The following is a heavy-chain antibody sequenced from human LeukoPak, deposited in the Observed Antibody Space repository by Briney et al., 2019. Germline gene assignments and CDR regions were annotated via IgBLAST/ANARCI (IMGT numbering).Heavy chain of an antibody. CDR2: ISSSGSTI. CDR3: ARDLGDYYFDY. V-gene: IGHV3-48*03. J-gene: IGHJ4*02. D-gene: IGHD2-21*02. Sequence: GGSLRLSCAASGFTFSSYEMNWVRQAPGKGLDWVSYISSSGSTIYYADSVKGRFTISRDNAKNSLYLQMNSLRAEDTAVYYCARDLGDYYFDYWGQGTLVTVSS. CDR1: GFTFSSYE.